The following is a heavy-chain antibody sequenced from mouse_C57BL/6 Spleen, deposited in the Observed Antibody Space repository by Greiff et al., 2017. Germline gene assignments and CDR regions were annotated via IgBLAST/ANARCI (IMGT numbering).Heavy chain of an antibody. V-gene: IGHV1-50*01. D-gene: IGHD1-1*01. Sequence: QVQLQQPGAELVKPGASVKLSCKASGYTFTSYWMQWVKQRPGQGLEWIGEIDPSDSYTNYNQKFKGKATLTVDTSSSTAYMQLSSLTSEDSAVYYCARTVVGTRAMDYWGQGTSVTVSS. J-gene: IGHJ4*01. CDR2: IDPSDSYT. CDR3: ARTVVGTRAMDY. CDR1: GYTFTSYW.